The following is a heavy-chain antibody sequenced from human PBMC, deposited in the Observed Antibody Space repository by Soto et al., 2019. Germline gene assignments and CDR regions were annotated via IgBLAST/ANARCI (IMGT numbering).Heavy chain of an antibody. D-gene: IGHD6-13*01. CDR1: GGSFSGYY. Sequence: SEILSLTCAVYGGSFSGYYWSWIRQPPGEGLEWIGEINHSGSTNYNPSLKSRVTISVDTSKNQFSLKLSSVTAADTAVYYCERGLGSSWYSYWFDPWGQGTLVNVSS. J-gene: IGHJ5*02. V-gene: IGHV4-34*01. CDR2: INHSGST. CDR3: ERGLGSSWYSYWFDP.